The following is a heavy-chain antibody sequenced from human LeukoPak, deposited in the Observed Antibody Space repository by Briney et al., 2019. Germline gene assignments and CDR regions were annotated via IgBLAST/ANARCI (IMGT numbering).Heavy chain of an antibody. CDR1: GGSISSSSYY. V-gene: IGHV4-39*01. Sequence: SETLSLTCTVSGGSISSSSYYWGWIRQPPGKGLEWIGSIYYSGSTYYNPSLKSRVTISVDTSKNQFSLKLSSVTAVDTAVYYCARLSFWAAAFDIWGQGTMVTVSS. CDR3: ARLSFWAAAFDI. CDR2: IYYSGST. J-gene: IGHJ3*02. D-gene: IGHD2/OR15-2a*01.